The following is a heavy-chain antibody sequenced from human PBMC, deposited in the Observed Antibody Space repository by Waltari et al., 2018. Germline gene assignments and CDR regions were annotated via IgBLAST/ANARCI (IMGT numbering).Heavy chain of an antibody. CDR1: GFAFSDHF. D-gene: IGHD1-26*01. J-gene: IGHJ4*02. V-gene: IGHV3-72*01. CDR3: AQYYVGF. CDR2: IKNRAHHYTT. Sequence: ELQLVESGGDFVWPGGSLRLSCAAPGFAFSDHFLARVRQAPGKGLEWVGRIKNRAHHYTTEYAASVRGRFNISRDDSKNLLYLQMNSLTTMDTAVYYCAQYYVGFWGPGSVVTVSS.